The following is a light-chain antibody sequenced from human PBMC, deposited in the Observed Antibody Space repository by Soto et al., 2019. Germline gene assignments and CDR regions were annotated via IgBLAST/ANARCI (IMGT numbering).Light chain of an antibody. V-gene: IGKV1-5*01. J-gene: IGKJ5*01. CDR1: QSISSW. CDR2: DAS. CDR3: QQYNSYPIT. Sequence: DIQMTQSPSTLSASVGDRVTITCRASQSISSWLAWYQQKPGKAPNLLVYDASSLESGVPSRFSGSGSGTDFTPTISSLQPDDFATYYCQQYNSYPITFGQGTRLEIE.